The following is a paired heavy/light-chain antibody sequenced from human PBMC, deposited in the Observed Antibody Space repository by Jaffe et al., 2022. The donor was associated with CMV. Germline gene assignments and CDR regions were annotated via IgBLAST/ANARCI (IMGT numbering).Light chain of an antibody. J-gene: IGKJ1*01. CDR2: AAS. Sequence: DIQMTQSPSSLSASVGDRVTITCRASQGISNSLAWYQQKPGKAPKLLLYAASRLKSGVPSRFSGSGSGTDYTLTISSLQPEDFATYYCQQYYSTPWTFGQGTKVEIK. CDR3: QQYYSTPWT. V-gene: IGKV1-NL1*01. CDR1: QGISNS.
Heavy chain of an antibody. J-gene: IGHJ3*02. D-gene: IGHD3-22*01. CDR1: GFTFSNYS. Sequence: EVQLVESGGGLVKPGGSLRLSCAASGFTFSNYSMNWVRQAPGKGLEWVSSISSSSSYIYYADSVKGRFTISRDNAKNSLYLQMNSLRAEDTAVYYCARRTDYYDSSGYHDAFDIWGQGTMVTVSS. V-gene: IGHV3-21*01. CDR3: ARRTDYYDSSGYHDAFDI. CDR2: ISSSSSYI.